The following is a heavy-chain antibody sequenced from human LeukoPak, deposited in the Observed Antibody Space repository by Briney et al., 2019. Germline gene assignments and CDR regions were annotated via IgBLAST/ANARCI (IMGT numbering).Heavy chain of an antibody. CDR1: GFTFSSYA. V-gene: IGHV3-30*18. CDR3: AKDVFLYSLDY. CDR2: ISYDGSNK. J-gene: IGHJ4*02. Sequence: GGSLRLSCATSGFTFSSYAMSWVRQAPGKGLEWVAVISYDGSNKYYADSVKGRFTISRDNSKNTLYLQMNSLRAEDTAVYYCAKDVFLYSLDYWGQGTLVTVSS. D-gene: IGHD2-15*01.